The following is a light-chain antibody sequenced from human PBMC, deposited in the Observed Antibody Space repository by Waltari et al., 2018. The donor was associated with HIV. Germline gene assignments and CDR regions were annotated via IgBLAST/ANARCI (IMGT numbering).Light chain of an antibody. V-gene: IGLV2-14*01. CDR2: EVS. J-gene: IGLJ2*01. CDR1: SSDVGGYNY. CDR3: SSYSSSTPVV. Sequence: QSALTQPASVSGSPGQSITISCTGTSSDVGGYNYVSWYQHHPGKAPKLMISEVSNRPSGVSNRFSGSKSGNTASLTISGLQAEDEADYYCSSYSSSTPVVFGGGTKLTVL.